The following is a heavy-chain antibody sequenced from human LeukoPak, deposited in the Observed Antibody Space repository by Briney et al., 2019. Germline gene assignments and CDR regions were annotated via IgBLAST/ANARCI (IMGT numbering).Heavy chain of an antibody. CDR2: IYYSGST. V-gene: IGHV4-59*01. Sequence: SQTLSLTCTVSGGSISSYYWSWIRQPPGKGLEWIGYIYYSGSTNYNPSLKSRVTISVDTSKNQFSLKLSSVTAADTAVYYCASSGWGSAFDIWGQGTMVTVSS. CDR1: GGSISSYY. CDR3: ASSGWGSAFDI. J-gene: IGHJ3*02. D-gene: IGHD6-19*01.